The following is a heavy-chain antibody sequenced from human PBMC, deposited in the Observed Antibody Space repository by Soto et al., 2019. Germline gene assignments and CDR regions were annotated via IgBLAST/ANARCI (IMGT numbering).Heavy chain of an antibody. J-gene: IGHJ6*02. D-gene: IGHD6-6*01. Sequence: EVQLVESGGGLVKPGGSLRLSCAASGFTFSSYSMNWVRQAPGKGLEWVSSISSSSSYIYYADSVKGRFTISRDNAKNSLYLQMNSLRAEDTAVYYCARDGIAARPLLYGMDVWGQGTTVTVSS. CDR2: ISSSSSYI. CDR3: ARDGIAARPLLYGMDV. V-gene: IGHV3-21*01. CDR1: GFTFSSYS.